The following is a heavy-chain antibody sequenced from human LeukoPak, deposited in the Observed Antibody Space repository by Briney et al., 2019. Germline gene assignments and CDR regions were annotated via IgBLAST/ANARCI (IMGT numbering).Heavy chain of an antibody. CDR1: GFTLSSYP. CDR2: ISGSGGST. CDR3: AKGLAPDY. Sequence: GGSLRLSCAASGFTLSSYPMIWVRQAPGKGLEWVSAISGSGGSTYYADSVKGRFTISRDNSKNTLYLQVNSLRAEDTAVYYCAKGLAPDYWGQGTLVTVSS. J-gene: IGHJ4*02. V-gene: IGHV3-23*01. D-gene: IGHD3-16*01.